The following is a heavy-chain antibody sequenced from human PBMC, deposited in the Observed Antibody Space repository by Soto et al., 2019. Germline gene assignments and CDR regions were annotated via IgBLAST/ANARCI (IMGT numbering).Heavy chain of an antibody. D-gene: IGHD2-2*01. Sequence: VGSLRLSCAASRFTFSTYEMNWVRQAPGKGLEWVSYISTNGSTVYYADSVKGRFTISRDNTRNSLYLQMNSLRDEDTALYYCVRYCSTTLCNGVATRTFDYWGQGTLVTVSS. J-gene: IGHJ4*02. V-gene: IGHV3-48*03. CDR3: VRYCSTTLCNGVATRTFDY. CDR2: ISTNGSTV. CDR1: RFTFSTYE.